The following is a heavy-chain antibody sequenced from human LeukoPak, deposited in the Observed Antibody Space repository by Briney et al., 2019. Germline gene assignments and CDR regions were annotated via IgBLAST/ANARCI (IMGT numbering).Heavy chain of an antibody. J-gene: IGHJ5*02. Sequence: GGSLRLSCAASGFTFSSYAMHWVRQAPGKGLEYVSAISSNGGSTYYANSVKGRFTISRDNSKNTVYLQMGSLRAEDMAVYYCARASYGYGNNWFDPWGQGTLVTVSS. V-gene: IGHV3-64*01. CDR1: GFTFSSYA. CDR2: ISSNGGST. CDR3: ARASYGYGNNWFDP. D-gene: IGHD5-18*01.